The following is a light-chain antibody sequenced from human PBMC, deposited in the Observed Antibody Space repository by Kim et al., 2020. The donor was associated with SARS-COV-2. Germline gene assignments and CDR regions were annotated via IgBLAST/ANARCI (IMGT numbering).Light chain of an antibody. J-gene: IGKJ2*01. CDR3: QQRANWRT. CDR1: QSVSSN. V-gene: IGKV3-11*01. CDR2: DAS. Sequence: LALSPGERATHSCRASQSVSSNLAWYQQKPGQAPRLLIYDASNRATGIPARFSGSGSGTDFTLTISSLEPEDFAVYYCQQRANWRTFGQGTKLEIK.